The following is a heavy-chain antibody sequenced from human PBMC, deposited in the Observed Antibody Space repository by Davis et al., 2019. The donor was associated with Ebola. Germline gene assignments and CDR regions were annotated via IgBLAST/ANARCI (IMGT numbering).Heavy chain of an antibody. CDR1: GFTFSSYW. D-gene: IGHD2-2*01. CDR3: ARSASASFDI. Sequence: GESLKISCAASGFTFSSYWMHWVRQAPGKGLVWVSRINSDGSSTSYADSVKGRFTISRDNAKNTLYLQMNSLRAEDTAVYYCARSASASFDIWGTGTMVTVSS. CDR2: INSDGSST. V-gene: IGHV3-74*01. J-gene: IGHJ3*02.